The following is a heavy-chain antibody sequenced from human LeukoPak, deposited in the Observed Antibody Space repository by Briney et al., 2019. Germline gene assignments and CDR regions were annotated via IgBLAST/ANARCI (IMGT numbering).Heavy chain of an antibody. J-gene: IGHJ5*02. CDR2: INPNSGGT. CDR3: ARDIGGSSGWYRYNWFDP. V-gene: IGHV1-2*02. CDR1: GYTFTGYY. Sequence: GASVKVSCKASGYTFTGYYMHWVRQAPGQGLEWMGWINPNSGGTNYAQKFQGRVTMTRDMSTSTVCMELSSLRSEDTAVYYCARDIGGSSGWYRYNWFDPWGQGTLVTVSS. D-gene: IGHD6-19*01.